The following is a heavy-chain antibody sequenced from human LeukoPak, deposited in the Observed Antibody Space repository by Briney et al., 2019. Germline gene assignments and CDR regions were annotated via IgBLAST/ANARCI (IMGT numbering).Heavy chain of an antibody. Sequence: PGGSVRLSCAASGYTFDDYAMHWVRQAPGKGLEWVSLISWDGGRAYYADSVKGRFTISRDNRKNSLYLRINSLRAEDTALYYCAKGRIPGAYCGGDCYSPDYWGQGTLVTVSS. CDR3: AKGRIPGAYCGGDCYSPDY. J-gene: IGHJ4*02. CDR1: GYTFDDYA. V-gene: IGHV3-43D*03. D-gene: IGHD2-21*01. CDR2: ISWDGGRA.